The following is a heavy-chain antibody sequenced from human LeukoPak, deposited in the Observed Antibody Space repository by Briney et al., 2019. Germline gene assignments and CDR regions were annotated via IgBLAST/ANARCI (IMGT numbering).Heavy chain of an antibody. J-gene: IGHJ6*02. Sequence: TSETLSLTCTVSGGSISSGDYYWSWIRQPPGKGLEWIGYIYYSGRTYYTPSLRSRVTISVDTSKNQFSLKLKSVTAADTAVYYCAREGAVAGKADYYYGMDVWGQGTTVTVSS. CDR3: AREGAVAGKADYYYGMDV. CDR2: IYYSGRT. CDR1: GGSISSGDYY. V-gene: IGHV4-30-4*02. D-gene: IGHD6-19*01.